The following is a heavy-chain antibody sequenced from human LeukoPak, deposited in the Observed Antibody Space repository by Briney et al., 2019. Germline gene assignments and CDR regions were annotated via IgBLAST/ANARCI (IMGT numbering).Heavy chain of an antibody. CDR3: ARDRYGDGFAHFDY. Sequence: ASVKVSCKASGYTFTSYAMHWVRQAPGQGLEWMGWITPSGGTNYPQKFQGRVAITRDTSISTAYMDLSRLTSDDTAVYYCARDRYGDGFAHFDYWGQGALITVSS. CDR2: ITPSGGT. D-gene: IGHD5-24*01. V-gene: IGHV1-2*02. CDR1: GYTFTSYA. J-gene: IGHJ4*02.